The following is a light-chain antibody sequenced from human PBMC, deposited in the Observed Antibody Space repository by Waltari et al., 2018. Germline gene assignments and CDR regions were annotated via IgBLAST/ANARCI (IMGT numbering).Light chain of an antibody. CDR2: KPF. Sequence: DIQITQSPSTLSASVGCRVTIPCRASQSISIWLAWYQQKPGKAPKLLISKPFSLESGVPSRFSGSGSGTEFTLTISNLQPYDFATYYCQHYNNYPVAFGQGTKLEI. J-gene: IGKJ2*01. CDR1: QSISIW. CDR3: QHYNNYPVA. V-gene: IGKV1-5*03.